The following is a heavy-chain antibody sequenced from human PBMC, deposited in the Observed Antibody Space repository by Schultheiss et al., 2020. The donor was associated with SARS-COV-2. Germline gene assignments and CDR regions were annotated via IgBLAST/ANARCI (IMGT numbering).Heavy chain of an antibody. Sequence: SETLSLTCTVSGYSISSGYYWGWIRQPPGKGLEWIGYIYYSGSTNYNPSLKSRVTISVDTSKNQFSLKMTSVTAADTAVYYCARGRWELRDGAQGTLVTVSS. CDR3: ARGRWELRD. CDR2: IYYSGST. D-gene: IGHD1-26*01. V-gene: IGHV4-38-2*02. J-gene: IGHJ4*02. CDR1: GYSISSGYY.